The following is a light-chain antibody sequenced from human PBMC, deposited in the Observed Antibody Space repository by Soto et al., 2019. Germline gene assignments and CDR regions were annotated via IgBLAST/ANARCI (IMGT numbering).Light chain of an antibody. CDR3: KQYNTWPPYN. J-gene: IGKJ2*01. CDR2: GAS. Sequence: EIVMTQSPATLSVSPGERATLSCRASQSVSSGLSWYQQKPGQAPRLLIYGASTRAPGIPARFSGSGSGSKFTLTISSLQSEHYALYHCKQYNTWPPYNLGQGTKVDIK. V-gene: IGKV3-15*01. CDR1: QSVSSG.